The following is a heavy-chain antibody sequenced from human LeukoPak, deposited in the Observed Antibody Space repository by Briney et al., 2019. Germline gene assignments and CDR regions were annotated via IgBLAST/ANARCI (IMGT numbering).Heavy chain of an antibody. CDR3: ARWASISRQPGGFFDH. J-gene: IGHJ4*02. D-gene: IGHD3-16*01. CDR2: FCLGRDS. Sequence: PSDTLSLTCTVSGDSVTNDFFWGWVRQPPGKELEWIGSFCLGRDSYYRPSLKSRVTISVDTSKNQFSLNLNSVTAADTAVYYCARWASISRQPGGFFDHWGQGTLVTVS. CDR1: GDSVTNDFF. V-gene: IGHV4-38-2*02.